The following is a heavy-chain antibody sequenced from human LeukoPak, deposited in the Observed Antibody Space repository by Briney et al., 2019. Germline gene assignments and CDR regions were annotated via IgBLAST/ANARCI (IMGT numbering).Heavy chain of an antibody. CDR3: ARTYFSGGSCYIDY. D-gene: IGHD2-15*01. V-gene: IGHV4-4*07. J-gene: IGHJ4*02. CDR2: IYTSGST. Sequence: SETLSLTCTVSGGSISSYYWSWIRQPAGKGLEWIGRIYTSGSTNYNPSLKSRVTMSVDTSKNQFSLKLSSVTAADTAVYYCARTYFSGGSCYIDYWGQGTLVTVSS. CDR1: GGSISSYY.